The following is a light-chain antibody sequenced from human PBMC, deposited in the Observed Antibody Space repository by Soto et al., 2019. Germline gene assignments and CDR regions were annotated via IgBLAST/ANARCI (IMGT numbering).Light chain of an antibody. J-gene: IGKJ1*01. CDR2: GAS. Sequence: EIVMTQSPATLSVSPGERATLSCRASQSISNILAWYQQKPGQAPRLLIYGASTRATGIPARFSGSGSGTEFTLTISSLQSEDLAVYYCHQYNNWPRTFGQGTKVDIK. CDR1: QSISNI. CDR3: HQYNNWPRT. V-gene: IGKV3-15*01.